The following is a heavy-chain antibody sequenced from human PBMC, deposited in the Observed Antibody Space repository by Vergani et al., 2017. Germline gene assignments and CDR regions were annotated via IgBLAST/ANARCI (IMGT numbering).Heavy chain of an antibody. CDR2: IRSKAYGGTT. Sequence: EVQLVESGGGLVQPGRSLRLSCTASGFTFGDYAMSWVRQAPGKGLEWVGFIRSKAYGGTTEYAASVKGRFTISRDDSKSIAYLQMNSLKTEDTAMYYCTRDIAAASAYWGQGTLVTVSS. D-gene: IGHD6-13*01. CDR3: TRDIAAASAY. V-gene: IGHV3-49*04. CDR1: GFTFGDYA. J-gene: IGHJ4*02.